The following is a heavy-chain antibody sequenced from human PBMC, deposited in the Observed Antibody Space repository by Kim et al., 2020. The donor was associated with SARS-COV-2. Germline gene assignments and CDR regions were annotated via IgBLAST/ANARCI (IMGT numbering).Heavy chain of an antibody. Sequence: SETLSLTCTVSGGSISSYYWSWIRQPPGKGLEWIGYIYYSGSTNYNPSLKSRVTISVDTSKNQFSLKLSSVTAADTAVYYCAREFLDRGIDYWGQGTLVTVSS. CDR2: IYYSGST. V-gene: IGHV4-59*13. D-gene: IGHD3-10*01. J-gene: IGHJ4*02. CDR1: GGSISSYY. CDR3: AREFLDRGIDY.